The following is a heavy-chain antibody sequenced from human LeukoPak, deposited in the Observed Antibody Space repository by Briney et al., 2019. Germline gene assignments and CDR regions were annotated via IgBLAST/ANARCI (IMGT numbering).Heavy chain of an antibody. CDR1: GYTFTSYG. D-gene: IGHD3-10*01. CDR3: ASNIMVRDAFDI. Sequence: ASVKVSCKASGYTFTSYGISWVRQAPGQGLEWMGWISAYNGNTNYAQKLQGRVTITTDTSTSTAYMELRSLRSDDTAVYYCASNIMVRDAFDIWGQGTMVTVSS. J-gene: IGHJ3*02. CDR2: ISAYNGNT. V-gene: IGHV1-18*01.